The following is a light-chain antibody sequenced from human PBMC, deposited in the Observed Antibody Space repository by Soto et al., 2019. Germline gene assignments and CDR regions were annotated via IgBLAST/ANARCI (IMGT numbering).Light chain of an antibody. Sequence: QSVLTQPPSVSAAPGQKVTISCSGSSSNIGNNYVSWYQQPPGTAPKLLIYDNNKRPSGIPDRFSGSKSGTSATLGITGLQTGDEADYYCGTWDFSLSVWVFGGGTKLTVL. CDR1: SSNIGNNY. CDR3: GTWDFSLSVWV. V-gene: IGLV1-51*01. CDR2: DNN. J-gene: IGLJ3*02.